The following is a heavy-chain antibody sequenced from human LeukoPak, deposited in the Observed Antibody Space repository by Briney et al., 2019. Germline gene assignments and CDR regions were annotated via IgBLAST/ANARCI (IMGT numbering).Heavy chain of an antibody. J-gene: IGHJ3*02. Sequence: PSETLSLTCTVSGGSISSSSYYWGWIRQPPGKGLEWIGSIYYSGSTYYNPSLKSRVTISVDTSKNQFSLKLSSVTAADTAVYYCARHAEEWELLAPWCALDIWGQGTMVTVSS. CDR2: IYYSGST. CDR3: ARHAEEWELLAPWCALDI. V-gene: IGHV4-39*01. D-gene: IGHD1-26*01. CDR1: GGSISSSSYY.